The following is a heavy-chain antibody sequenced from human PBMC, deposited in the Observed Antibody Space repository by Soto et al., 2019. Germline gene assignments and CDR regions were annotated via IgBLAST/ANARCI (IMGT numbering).Heavy chain of an antibody. D-gene: IGHD2-2*01. Sequence: GGSLRLSCTASGFTFGDYAMSWFRQAPGKGLEWVGFIRSKAYGGTTEYAASVKGRFTISRDDSKSIAYLQMNSLKTEDTAVYYCSLVPAVQDDYYYYYYMDVWGKGTTVTVSS. V-gene: IGHV3-49*03. CDR1: GFTFGDYA. CDR3: SLVPAVQDDYYYYYYMDV. CDR2: IRSKAYGGTT. J-gene: IGHJ6*03.